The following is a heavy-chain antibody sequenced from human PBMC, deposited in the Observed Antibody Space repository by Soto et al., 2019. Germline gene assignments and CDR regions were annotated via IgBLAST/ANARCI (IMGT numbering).Heavy chain of an antibody. CDR2: IYHSGST. D-gene: IGHD3-22*01. V-gene: IGHV4-30-2*01. Sequence: SETLSLTCAVSGGSISSGGYSWSWIRQPPGKGLECIGYIYHSGSTYYNPSLKSRVTISVDRSKNQFSLKLSSVTAADTAVYYCVSQKIEFYNWFDPWGQGILVTVS. J-gene: IGHJ5*02. CDR3: VSQKIEFYNWFDP. CDR1: GGSISSGGYS.